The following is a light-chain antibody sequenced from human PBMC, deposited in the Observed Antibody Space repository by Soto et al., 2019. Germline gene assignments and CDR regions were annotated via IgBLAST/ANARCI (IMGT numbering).Light chain of an antibody. CDR2: GAY. V-gene: IGKV1-6*01. CDR3: LREFNYFVWT. CDR1: QASSND. Sequence: AVQMTQSPSSLSASVGDRVTITCRASQASSNDLGWFQQKPGEAPKPLIYGAYNLQNGVPSRFSGSGSGTDFSLHISNLQPEDIATYYCLREFNYFVWTFGQGTKVEI. J-gene: IGKJ1*01.